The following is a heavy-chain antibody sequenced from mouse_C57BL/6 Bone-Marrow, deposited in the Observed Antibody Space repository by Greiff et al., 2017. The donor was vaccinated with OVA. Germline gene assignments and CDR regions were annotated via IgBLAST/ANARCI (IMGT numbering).Heavy chain of an antibody. D-gene: IGHD2-2*01. CDR1: GFSLTSYG. V-gene: IGHV2-6*01. J-gene: IGHJ3*01. CDR2: IWGVGST. Sequence: VKLVESGPGLVAPSQSLSITCTVSGFSLTSYGVDWVRQSPGKGLEWLGVIWGVGSTNYNSALKSRLGISKDNSKSQVFLKMNSLQTDDTAMYYCASMVTTRGFAYWGQGTLVTVSA. CDR3: ASMVTTRGFAY.